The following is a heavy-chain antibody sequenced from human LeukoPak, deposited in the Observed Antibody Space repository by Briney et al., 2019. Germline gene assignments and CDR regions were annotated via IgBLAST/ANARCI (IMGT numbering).Heavy chain of an antibody. D-gene: IGHD6-13*01. Sequence: GASVKVSCKASGYTFTSYYMHWVRQAPGQGLEWMGWMNPNSGNTGYAQKFQGRVTMTRNTSISTAYMELSSLRSEDTAVYYCARVGYSSSWSYYYYYGMDVWGQGTTVTVSS. V-gene: IGHV1-8*02. CDR2: MNPNSGNT. J-gene: IGHJ6*02. CDR1: GYTFTSYY. CDR3: ARVGYSSSWSYYYYYGMDV.